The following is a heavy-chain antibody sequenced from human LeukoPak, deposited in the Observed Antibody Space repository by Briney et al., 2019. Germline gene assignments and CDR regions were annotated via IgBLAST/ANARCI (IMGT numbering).Heavy chain of an antibody. Sequence: GRSLRLSCAASGFTFDDYAMHWVRHAPGKGLEWVSGISWNSGSIGYADSVKGRFTISRDNAKNSLYLQMNSLRAEDTALYYCAKGYCSSTSCYYYYGMDVWGQGTTVTVSS. CDR3: AKGYCSSTSCYYYYGMDV. D-gene: IGHD2-2*01. J-gene: IGHJ6*02. CDR2: ISWNSGSI. CDR1: GFTFDDYA. V-gene: IGHV3-9*01.